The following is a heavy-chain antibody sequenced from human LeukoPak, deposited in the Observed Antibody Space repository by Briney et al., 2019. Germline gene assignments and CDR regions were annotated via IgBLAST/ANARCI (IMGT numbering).Heavy chain of an antibody. CDR1: GGSISSGDYY. D-gene: IGHD2-2*01. CDR2: IYYSGST. CDR3: AWLGYCSSTSCYPFYYYMDV. V-gene: IGHV4-30-4*08. Sequence: SETLSLTCTVSGGSISSGDYYWSWIRQPPAKGREWIGYIYYSGSTYYNPSLKSRVTISVDTSKNQFSLKLSSVTAADTAVYYCAWLGYCSSTSCYPFYYYMDVWGKGTTVTVSS. J-gene: IGHJ6*03.